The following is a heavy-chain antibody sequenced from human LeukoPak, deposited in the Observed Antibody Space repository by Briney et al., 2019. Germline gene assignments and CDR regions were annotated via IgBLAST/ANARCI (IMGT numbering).Heavy chain of an antibody. CDR3: ARSHSVWTSFDY. CDR1: GGSISSYY. Sequence: SETLSLTCTVPGGSISSYYWSWIRQPPGKGLEWTGYIYYSGSTNYNPSLKSRVTISVDTSKNQFSLKLSSVTAADTAVYYCARSHSVWTSFDYWGQGTLVTVSS. CDR2: IYYSGST. V-gene: IGHV4-59*01. J-gene: IGHJ4*02. D-gene: IGHD3/OR15-3a*01.